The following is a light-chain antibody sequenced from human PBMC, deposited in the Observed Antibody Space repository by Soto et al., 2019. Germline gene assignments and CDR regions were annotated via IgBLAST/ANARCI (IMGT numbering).Light chain of an antibody. V-gene: IGLV1-44*01. CDR3: ATWDDGVFV. J-gene: IGLJ1*01. CDR1: TSNIGRSI. CDR2: GNN. Sequence: QSVLTQSPSVSGTPGQWDTISCSGLTSNIGRSIVSWYQQFPGAAHKVVIYGNNQRPSGVPVRLSASKSYTSASLAISELQSEDEADYYCATWDDGVFVFGIGTKGTGL.